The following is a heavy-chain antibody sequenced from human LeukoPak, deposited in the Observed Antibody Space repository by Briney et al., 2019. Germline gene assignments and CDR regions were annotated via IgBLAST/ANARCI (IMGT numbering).Heavy chain of an antibody. CDR1: GFTFGDYA. J-gene: IGHJ6*03. V-gene: IGHV3-49*03. Sequence: QSGGSLRLSCTASGFTFGDYAMSWFRQAPGKGLEWVGFIRSKAYGGTTEYAASVKGRFTISRDDSKSIAYLQMNSLKTEDTAVYYCTRDVVAGLYYYYYYMDVWGKGTTVTVSS. D-gene: IGHD6-19*01. CDR2: IRSKAYGGTT. CDR3: TRDVVAGLYYYYYYMDV.